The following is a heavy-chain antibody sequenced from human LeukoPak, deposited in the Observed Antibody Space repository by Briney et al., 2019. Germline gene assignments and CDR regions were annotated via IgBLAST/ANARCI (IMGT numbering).Heavy chain of an antibody. CDR3: TKYRSYYGSGIDY. J-gene: IGHJ4*02. Sequence: GVSLRLSCAASGFTFSSYGMNWVRQAPGKGLEWVAFIKCNGSYTHYADSVKGRFTVSRDNSKNTLYLQMNSLRAEDTAVYYCTKYRSYYGSGIDYWGQGTLVTVSS. V-gene: IGHV3-30*02. CDR2: IKCNGSYT. D-gene: IGHD3-10*01. CDR1: GFTFSSYG.